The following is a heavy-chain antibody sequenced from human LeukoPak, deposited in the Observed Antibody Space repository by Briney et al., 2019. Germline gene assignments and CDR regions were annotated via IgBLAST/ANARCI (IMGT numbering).Heavy chain of an antibody. CDR2: IYYSGST. V-gene: IGHV4-39*01. J-gene: IGHJ3*02. CDR1: GGSISSSTYY. D-gene: IGHD6-13*01. Sequence: PSETLSLTCTVSGGSISSSTYYWGWSRQPPGKGLEWNGRIYYSGSTYENPSPKSRVTISADTSKNQFSLKLSSETAADTAVYYCARPLSGSSSWHGDAFDIWGQGTMVTVSS. CDR3: ARPLSGSSSWHGDAFDI.